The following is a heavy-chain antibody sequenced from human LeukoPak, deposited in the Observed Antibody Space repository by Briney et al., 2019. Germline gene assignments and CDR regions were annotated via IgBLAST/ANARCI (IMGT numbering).Heavy chain of an antibody. Sequence: GGSLRLSCAASGFTFSTYAMGWVRQAPGKGLEWVSLISASGGNTYYADAVKGRFAISRDNSKNTLSLQMNSLRAEDTAIYYCAKVSYGVLDYWGQGTLVTVSS. CDR3: AKVSYGVLDY. CDR1: GFTFSTYA. V-gene: IGHV3-23*01. J-gene: IGHJ4*02. D-gene: IGHD4-17*01. CDR2: ISASGGNT.